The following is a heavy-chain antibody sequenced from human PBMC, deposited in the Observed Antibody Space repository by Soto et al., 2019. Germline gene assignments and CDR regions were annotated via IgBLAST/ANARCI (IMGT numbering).Heavy chain of an antibody. CDR3: ARDQGSTMVRGVISSATSGWFDH. J-gene: IGHJ5*02. V-gene: IGHV3-30-3*01. CDR2: ISYDGSNK. D-gene: IGHD3-10*01. CDR1: GFTFSSYA. Sequence: GGSLRLSCAASGFTFSSYAMHWVRQAPGKGLEWVAVISYDGSNKYYADSVKGRFTISRDNSKNTRYLQMNSLRAEDTAVYYCARDQGSTMVRGVISSATSGWFDHWGQGTLVTVSS.